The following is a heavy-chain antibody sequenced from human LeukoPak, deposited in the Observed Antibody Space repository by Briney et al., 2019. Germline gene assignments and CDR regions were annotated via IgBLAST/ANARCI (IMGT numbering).Heavy chain of an antibody. D-gene: IGHD5-18*01. CDR3: ARVGYSYGYGRLDY. CDR2: ISGNGRNT. Sequence: GGSLRLSCAASGFTFSSCAMSWVRQASGKGLEYVSAISGNGRNTYYADSVKGRFTISRDNSKNTLYLQMNSLRAEDTAVYYCARVGYSYGYGRLDYWGQGTLVTVSS. J-gene: IGHJ4*02. CDR1: GFTFSSCA. V-gene: IGHV3-23*01.